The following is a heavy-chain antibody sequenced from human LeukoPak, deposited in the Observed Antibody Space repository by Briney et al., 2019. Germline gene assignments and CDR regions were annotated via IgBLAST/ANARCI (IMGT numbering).Heavy chain of an antibody. CDR3: ARGPSDSGWELLGIEPTSVYYFDY. J-gene: IGHJ4*02. CDR1: GFTFSSYS. D-gene: IGHD1-26*01. CDR2: ISSSSSYI. V-gene: IGHV3-21*01. Sequence: GGSLRLSCAASGFTFSSYSMNWVRQAPGKGLEWVSSISSSSSYIYYADSVKGRFTISRDNAKNSLYLQMNSLRAEDTAVYYCARGPSDSGWELLGIEPTSVYYFDYWGQGTLVTVSS.